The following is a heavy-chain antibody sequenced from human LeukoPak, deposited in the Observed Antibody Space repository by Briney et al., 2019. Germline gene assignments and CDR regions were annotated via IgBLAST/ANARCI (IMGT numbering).Heavy chain of an antibody. D-gene: IGHD3-3*01. J-gene: IGHJ3*02. CDR2: IYYSGNT. Sequence: SETLSLTCTVSGGSISSHYWSWIRQPPGKGLEWIGCIYYSGNTNFNPSLKSRVTISVDTSKNHFSLKLSSVTAADTAVYYCARDGYDFWSGYYKAFDIWGQGTMVTVSS. CDR1: GGSISSHY. V-gene: IGHV4-59*11. CDR3: ARDGYDFWSGYYKAFDI.